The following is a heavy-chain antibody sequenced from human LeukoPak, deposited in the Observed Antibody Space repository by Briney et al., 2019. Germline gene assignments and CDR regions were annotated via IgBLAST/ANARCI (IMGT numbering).Heavy chain of an antibody. CDR1: GYTFTSYD. CDR3: ARERRRVEDAFDI. D-gene: IGHD2-15*01. V-gene: IGHV1-2*02. CDR2: INPNSGGT. Sequence: ASVKVSCKASGYTFTSYDINWVRQATGQGLEWMGWINPNSGGTNYAQKFQGRVTMTRDTSISTAYMELSRLRSDDTAVYYCARERRRVEDAFDIWGQGTMVTASS. J-gene: IGHJ3*02.